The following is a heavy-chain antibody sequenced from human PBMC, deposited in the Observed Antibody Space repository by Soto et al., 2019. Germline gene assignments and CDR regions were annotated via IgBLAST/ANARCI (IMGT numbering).Heavy chain of an antibody. V-gene: IGHV1-3*01. CDR1: GYTFTSYA. Sequence: ASVKVSCKASGYTFTSYAMHWVRQAPGQRLEWMGWINAGNGNTKYSQKFQGRVTITRDTSASTAYMELSSLRSEDTAVYYCARDMMWFGELWDGMDVWGQGTTVTV. J-gene: IGHJ6*02. D-gene: IGHD3-10*01. CDR3: ARDMMWFGELWDGMDV. CDR2: INAGNGNT.